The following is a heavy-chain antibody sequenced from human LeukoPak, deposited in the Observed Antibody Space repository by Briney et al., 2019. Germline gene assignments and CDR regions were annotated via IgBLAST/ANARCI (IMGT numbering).Heavy chain of an antibody. D-gene: IGHD3-22*01. J-gene: IGHJ4*02. CDR3: ARVLRSPEYYYDSSGIFDY. CDR1: GYTFTSYY. CDR2: INPSGGST. V-gene: IGHV1-46*01. Sequence: ASVKVSCKASGYTFTSYYMHWVRQAPGQGLEWMGMINPSGGSTSYAQKFQGRVTMTRDTSTSTVYMELSSLRSEDTAVYYCARVLRSPEYYYDSSGIFDYWGQGTLVTVSS.